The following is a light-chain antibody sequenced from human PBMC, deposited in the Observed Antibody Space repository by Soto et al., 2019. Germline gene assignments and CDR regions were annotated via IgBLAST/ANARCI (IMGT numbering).Light chain of an antibody. Sequence: EIVLTQSPGTLSLSPGERATLSCRASQSVSSSYLAWYQQKPGQAPRLLIYGASSRATGIPDRFSGSGSGTDVTLTISRLEPEDFAVYYCQQYGILYTFGQGTKVEIK. CDR3: QQYGILYT. V-gene: IGKV3-20*01. CDR2: GAS. CDR1: QSVSSSY. J-gene: IGKJ2*01.